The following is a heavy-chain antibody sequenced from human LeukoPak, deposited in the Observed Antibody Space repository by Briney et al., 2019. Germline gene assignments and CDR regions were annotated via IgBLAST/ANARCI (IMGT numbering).Heavy chain of an antibody. CDR3: ARDIPRTYCSGGSCYHQPSGWFDP. J-gene: IGHJ5*02. CDR1: GGTFSSYA. V-gene: IGHV1-69*13. CDR2: IIPIFGTA. D-gene: IGHD2-15*01. Sequence: SVKVSCKASGGTFSSYAISWVRQAPGQGLEWMGGIIPIFGTANYAQKFQGRVTITADESTSTAYMELSSLRSEDTAVYYCARDIPRTYCSGGSCYHQPSGWFDPRGQGTLVTVSS.